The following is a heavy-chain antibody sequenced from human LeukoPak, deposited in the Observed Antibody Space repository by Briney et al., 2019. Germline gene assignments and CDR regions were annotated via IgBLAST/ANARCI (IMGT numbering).Heavy chain of an antibody. CDR2: IYPGDSDT. D-gene: IGHD2-2*01. Sequence: GASLKISCKGSGYSFTSYWIGWVRQMPGKGLEWMGIIYPGDSDTRYSPPFQGQVTISADKSISTAYLQWSSLKASDTAMYYCARHRYCSSTSCLPDYWGQGTLVTVSS. J-gene: IGHJ4*02. CDR1: GYSFTSYW. CDR3: ARHRYCSSTSCLPDY. V-gene: IGHV5-51*01.